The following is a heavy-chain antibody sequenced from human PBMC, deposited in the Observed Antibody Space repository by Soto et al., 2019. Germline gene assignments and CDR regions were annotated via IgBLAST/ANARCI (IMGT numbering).Heavy chain of an antibody. D-gene: IGHD3-16*02. V-gene: IGHV3-23*01. CDR3: AKDLRLGELSLYGIDY. CDR2: ISGNGGST. Sequence: GGSLRLSCAASGFTFSSYAMSWVRQAPGKGLEWVSGISGNGGSTYYADSVKGRFTISRDNSKNTLYLQMNSLTAEDTAVFYCAKDLRLGELSLYGIDYWGQGTRVTVSS. J-gene: IGHJ4*02. CDR1: GFTFSSYA.